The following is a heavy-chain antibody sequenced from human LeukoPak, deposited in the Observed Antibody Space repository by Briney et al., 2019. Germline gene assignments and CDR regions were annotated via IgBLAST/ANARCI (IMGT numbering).Heavy chain of an antibody. Sequence: ASVKVSCKASGYTFTGYYMHWVRQAPGQGLEWMGWINPNSGGTNYAQKFQGRVTMTMDTSITTDYKELSRLRSDDKAVYYCARDLTLYCSGGSCFLDLYYFDYWGQGTLVTVSS. CDR2: INPNSGGT. D-gene: IGHD2-15*01. CDR3: ARDLTLYCSGGSCFLDLYYFDY. V-gene: IGHV1-2*02. J-gene: IGHJ4*02. CDR1: GYTFTGYY.